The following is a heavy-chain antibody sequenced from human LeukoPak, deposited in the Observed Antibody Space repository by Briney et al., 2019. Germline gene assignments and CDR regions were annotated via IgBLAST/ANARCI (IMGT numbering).Heavy chain of an antibody. D-gene: IGHD3-22*01. V-gene: IGHV3-23*01. CDR3: VKVAPSDYYDTTGYWGDH. CDR1: GFTFSNYA. CDR2: MNGNGGRI. Sequence: GGSLRLSCAASGFTFSNYAMSWVRQAPGKGLEWVSGMNGNGGRIYYADSVKGRFTISRDNSKNTLYLQMNSLRAEDTAVYYCVKVAPSDYYDTTGYWGDHWGQGTLVTVSS. J-gene: IGHJ4*02.